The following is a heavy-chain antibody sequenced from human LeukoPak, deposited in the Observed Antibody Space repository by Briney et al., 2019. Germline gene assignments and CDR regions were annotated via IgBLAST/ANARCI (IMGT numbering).Heavy chain of an antibody. Sequence: SETLSLTCTVSGGSISSYYWSWIRQPPGKGLEWIGYIYSSGSTNYNPSLKSRVTISVDTSKNQFSLKLSSVTAADTALYYCARAKGSSDYYTSAVYDYWGQGTLVTVSS. CDR1: GGSISSYY. J-gene: IGHJ4*02. CDR2: IYSSGST. V-gene: IGHV4-59*01. D-gene: IGHD3-22*01. CDR3: ARAKGSSDYYTSAVYDY.